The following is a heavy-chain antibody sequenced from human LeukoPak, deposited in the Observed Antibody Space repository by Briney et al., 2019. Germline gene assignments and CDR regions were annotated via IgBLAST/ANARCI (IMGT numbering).Heavy chain of an antibody. Sequence: GGSLRLSCAASGFTFSSYWMHWVRQAPGKGLVWVSRINSDGSGTSYADSVKGRFTISRDNAKNTLYLQMNSLRAEDTAVYYCARSTVTHYYYGMDVWGKGTTVTVSS. D-gene: IGHD4-17*01. CDR2: INSDGSGT. CDR1: GFTFSSYW. CDR3: ARSTVTHYYYGMDV. V-gene: IGHV3-74*01. J-gene: IGHJ6*04.